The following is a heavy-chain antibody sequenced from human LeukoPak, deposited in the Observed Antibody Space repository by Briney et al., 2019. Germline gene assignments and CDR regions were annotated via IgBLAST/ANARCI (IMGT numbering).Heavy chain of an antibody. CDR1: HYTFTNYG. Sequence: ASVKVSCKTSHYTFTNYGISWVRQAPGQGLEWMGWISAYNGNTNYVQKLQGRVTMTTDTSTSTAYMELRSLRSDDTAVYYCARRAGSYGLDYWGQGTLVTVSS. CDR3: ARRAGSYGLDY. CDR2: ISAYNGNT. D-gene: IGHD1-26*01. V-gene: IGHV1-18*01. J-gene: IGHJ4*02.